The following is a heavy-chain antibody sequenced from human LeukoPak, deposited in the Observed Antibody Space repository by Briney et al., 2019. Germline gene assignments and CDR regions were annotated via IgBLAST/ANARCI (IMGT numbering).Heavy chain of an antibody. CDR1: GYTFTGYY. V-gene: IGHV1-2*06. D-gene: IGHD3-3*01. CDR3: ARGGYDFVYYYYGMDV. CDR2: INPNSGGT. Sequence: ASVTVSCKASGYTFTGYYMHWVRQAPGQGLEWMGRINPNSGGTNYAQKSQGRVTMTRDTSISTAYMELSRLRSDDTAVYYCARGGYDFVYYYYGMDVWGQGTTVTVSS. J-gene: IGHJ6*02.